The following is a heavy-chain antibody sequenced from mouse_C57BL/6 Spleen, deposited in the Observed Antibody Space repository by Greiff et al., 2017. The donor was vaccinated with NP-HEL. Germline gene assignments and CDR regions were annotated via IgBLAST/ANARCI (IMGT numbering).Heavy chain of an antibody. Sequence: VQLQQPGAELVMPGASVKLSCKASGYTFTSYWMHWVKQRPGQGLEWIGEIDPSDSYTNYNQKFKGKSTLTVDKSSSTAYMQLSSLTSEDSAVYYCARGRIIYYVNWDYAMDYWGQGTSVTVSS. CDR2: IDPSDSYT. D-gene: IGHD2-1*01. V-gene: IGHV1-69*01. J-gene: IGHJ4*01. CDR3: ARGRIIYYVNWDYAMDY. CDR1: GYTFTSYW.